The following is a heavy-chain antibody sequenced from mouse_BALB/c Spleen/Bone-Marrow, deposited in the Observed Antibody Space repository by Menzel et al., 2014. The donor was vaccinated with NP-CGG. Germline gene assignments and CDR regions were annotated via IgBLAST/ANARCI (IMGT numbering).Heavy chain of an antibody. CDR2: IFPSETYT. V-gene: IGHV1-69*02. Sequence: GQLQQSGAELVRPGASVKLSCKASGYTFTSYWINWVKQRPGQGLEWIGNIFPSETYTNYNQKFKDKATLTVDKSSSTAYMQLSSPTSEDSAVYYCTRDNWDYWGQGTTLPVPS. CDR1: GYTFTSYW. CDR3: TRDNWDY. D-gene: IGHD4-1*01. J-gene: IGHJ2*01.